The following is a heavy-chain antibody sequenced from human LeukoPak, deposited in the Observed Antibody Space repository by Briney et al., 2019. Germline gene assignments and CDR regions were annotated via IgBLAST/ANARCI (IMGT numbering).Heavy chain of an antibody. CDR3: ARGGYSYGYPDY. J-gene: IGHJ4*02. Sequence: SETLSLTCAVYGGSFSGYYWSWIRQPPGKGLEWIGEINHSGSTNYNPSLKSRVTISVDTSKYQFSLKLSSVTAADTAVYYCARGGYSYGYPDYWGQGTLVTVSS. D-gene: IGHD5-18*01. CDR2: INHSGST. CDR1: GGSFSGYY. V-gene: IGHV4-34*01.